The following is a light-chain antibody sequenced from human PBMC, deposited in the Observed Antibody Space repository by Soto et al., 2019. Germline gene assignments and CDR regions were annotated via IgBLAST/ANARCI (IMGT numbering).Light chain of an antibody. Sequence: EIVLTQSPGTLSLSPGERATLSCRASQSVSSSYLAWYQQKPGQAPRLLIYGASSRATGIPDRFSGSGSGTDFTLTISRLEPEDWAVYYCQQYGSSQSFGQGTKVEIK. CDR2: GAS. CDR1: QSVSSSY. CDR3: QQYGSSQS. V-gene: IGKV3-20*01. J-gene: IGKJ1*01.